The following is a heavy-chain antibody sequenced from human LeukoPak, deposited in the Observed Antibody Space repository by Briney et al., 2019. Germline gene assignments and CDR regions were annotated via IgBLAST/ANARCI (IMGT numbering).Heavy chain of an antibody. Sequence: GGSLRLSCAASEFTFSSYSMNWVRQAPGKGLEWVSSINNSSSYIYYADSVKGRFTISRDNAKNSLYLQMNSLRAEDTAVYYCARDALPYGVWSGRKDDAFYIWGQGVMVTVSS. CDR1: EFTFSSYS. V-gene: IGHV3-21*01. CDR3: ARDALPYGVWSGRKDDAFYI. D-gene: IGHD3-3*01. J-gene: IGHJ3*02. CDR2: INNSSSYI.